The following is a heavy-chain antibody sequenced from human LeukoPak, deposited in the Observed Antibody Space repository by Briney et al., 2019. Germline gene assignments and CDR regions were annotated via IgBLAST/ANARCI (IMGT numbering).Heavy chain of an antibody. J-gene: IGHJ6*02. V-gene: IGHV3-21*01. CDR2: ISTGTSHT. CDR1: GFTFSSYA. Sequence: PGGSLRLSCAASGFTFSSYAMNWVRQAPGRGLEWLLSISTGTSHTYYVDSVKGRFTISRDNAKNSLYLQMNSLRAEDTAVYYCAREGTVTTGYGMDVWGQGTTVTVSS. D-gene: IGHD4-17*01. CDR3: AREGTVTTGYGMDV.